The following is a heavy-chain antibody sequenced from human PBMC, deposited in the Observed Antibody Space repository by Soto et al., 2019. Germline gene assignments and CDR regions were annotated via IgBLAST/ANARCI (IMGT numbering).Heavy chain of an antibody. CDR1: GFTFSSYS. CDR3: ARGVGIVVVPALYYMDV. V-gene: IGHV3-21*01. Sequence: GGSLRLSCAASGFTFSSYSMNWVRQAPGKGLEWVSSISSSSSYIYYADSVKGRFTISRDNAKNSLYLQMNSLRAEDTAVYYCARGVGIVVVPALYYMDVWGKGTTVTVSS. D-gene: IGHD2-2*01. CDR2: ISSSSSYI. J-gene: IGHJ6*03.